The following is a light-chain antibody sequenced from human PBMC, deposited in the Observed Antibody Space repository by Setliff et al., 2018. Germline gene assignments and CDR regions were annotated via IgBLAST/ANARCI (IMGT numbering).Light chain of an antibody. J-gene: IGLJ1*01. V-gene: IGLV3-21*04. CDR1: NIGGKS. CDR2: YDS. Sequence: SYELTQQPSVPVAPGKTARITCGGNNIGGKSVNWYQQKPGQAPVLVIYYDSDRPSGIPERFFGSNSGNTATLTISRVEAGDEADYYCQVWDSGSERYVFGTGTKVTVL. CDR3: QVWDSGSERYV.